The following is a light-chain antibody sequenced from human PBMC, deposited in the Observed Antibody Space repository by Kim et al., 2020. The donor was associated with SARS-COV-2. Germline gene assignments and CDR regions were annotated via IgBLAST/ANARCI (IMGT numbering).Light chain of an antibody. CDR1: TLPKQY. V-gene: IGLV3-25*03. CDR2: KDS. CDR3: QSTDSSGPL. Sequence: SYELTQPPSVSVSPGQTARITCSGDTLPKQYAYWYRQKPGQPPLLLIYKDSERPSGIPERFSGSSSGTTVTLTITGVQAEDEADYYCQSTDSSGPLFGGGTKLTVL. J-gene: IGLJ3*02.